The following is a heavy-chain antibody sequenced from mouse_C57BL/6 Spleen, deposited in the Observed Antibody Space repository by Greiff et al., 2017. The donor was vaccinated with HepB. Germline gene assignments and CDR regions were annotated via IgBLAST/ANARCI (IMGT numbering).Heavy chain of an antibody. CDR3: ARDGYYGAMDY. V-gene: IGHV1-61*01. J-gene: IGHJ4*01. D-gene: IGHD2-3*01. Sequence: QVQLQQPGAELVRPGSSVKLSCKASGYTFTSYWMDWVKQRPGQGLEWIGNIYPSDSETHYNQKFKDKATLNVDKSSSTAYMQLSSLTAEDSSVYYCARDGYYGAMDYWGQGTSVTVSS. CDR2: IYPSDSET. CDR1: GYTFTSYW.